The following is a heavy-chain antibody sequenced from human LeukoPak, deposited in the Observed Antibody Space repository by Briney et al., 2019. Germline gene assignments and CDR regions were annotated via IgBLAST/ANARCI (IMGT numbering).Heavy chain of an antibody. J-gene: IGHJ5*02. CDR3: AKDKGDYDFGFWFDH. CDR2: ISGSGGST. D-gene: IGHD3-3*01. CDR1: GFTFSSYA. V-gene: IGHV3-23*01. Sequence: PGGSLRLSCAASGFTFSSYAMSWVRQAPGKGLEWVSAISGSGGSTYYADSVKGRFTISRDNSKNTLYLQMNSLRAEDTAVYYCAKDKGDYDFGFWFDHWGQGTLVTVSS.